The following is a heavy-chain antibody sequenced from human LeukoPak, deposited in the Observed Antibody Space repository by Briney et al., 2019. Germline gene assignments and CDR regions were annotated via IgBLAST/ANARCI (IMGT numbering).Heavy chain of an antibody. J-gene: IGHJ3*02. V-gene: IGHV3-48*01. CDR1: GFTFSSYS. Sequence: GGSLRLSCAASGFTFSSYSMNWVRQAPGKGLEWVSYISSSSSTIYYADSVKGRFTISRDNAKNSLYLQMNSLRAEDTAVYYCASGGALSGFWSGYSTFDIWGQGTMVTVSS. CDR2: ISSSSSTI. CDR3: ASGGALSGFWSGYSTFDI. D-gene: IGHD3-3*01.